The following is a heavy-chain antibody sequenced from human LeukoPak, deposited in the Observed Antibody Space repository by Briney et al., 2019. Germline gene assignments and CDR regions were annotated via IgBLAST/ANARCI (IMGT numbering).Heavy chain of an antibody. CDR3: ARSSEGRYYYDSSGYSYYDYYMDV. CDR1: GGSISSYY. CDR2: IYYSGST. Sequence: SETLSLTCTVSGGSISSYYWSWIRQPPGKGLEWIGYIYYSGSTNYNPSLKSRVTISVDTSKNQFSLKLNSVTAADTAVYYCARSSEGRYYYDSSGYSYYDYYMDVWGKGTTFT. V-gene: IGHV4-59*01. J-gene: IGHJ6*03. D-gene: IGHD3-22*01.